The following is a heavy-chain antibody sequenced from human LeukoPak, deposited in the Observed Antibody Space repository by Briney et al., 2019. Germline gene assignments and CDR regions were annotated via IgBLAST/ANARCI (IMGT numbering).Heavy chain of an antibody. J-gene: IGHJ4*02. CDR1: GGSISSSNW. D-gene: IGHD3-10*01. CDR3: ASMVRGVN. Sequence: SETLSLTCAVSGGSISSSNWWSWVRQPPGQGLEWIGEIYHSGSTNYNPSLKRRVTISVDKSKNQFSLKLSSVTAADTAVYYCASMVRGVNWGQGTLVTVSS. V-gene: IGHV4-4*02. CDR2: IYHSGST.